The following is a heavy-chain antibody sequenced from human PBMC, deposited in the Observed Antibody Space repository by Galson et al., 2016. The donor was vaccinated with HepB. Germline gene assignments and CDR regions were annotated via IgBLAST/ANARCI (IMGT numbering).Heavy chain of an antibody. D-gene: IGHD5-12*01. CDR3: AKATLVATITEFDY. CDR1: GFSFTSSA. J-gene: IGHJ4*02. CDR2: ISASGGST. V-gene: IGHV3-23*01. Sequence: SLRLSCAASGFSFTSSAMSWVRQAPGKGLEWVSAISASGGSTYYADSVKGRFTVSRDNSKNTLFLQMNSLRAEDTAVYCCAKATLVATITEFDYWGQGTLVTVSS.